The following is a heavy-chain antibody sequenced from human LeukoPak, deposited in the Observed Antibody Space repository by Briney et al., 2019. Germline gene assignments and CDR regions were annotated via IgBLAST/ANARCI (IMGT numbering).Heavy chain of an antibody. CDR2: INPTGST. D-gene: IGHD3-10*01. V-gene: IGHV4-34*01. Sequence: TGGSLRLSCAASGFTFSSYAMSWVRQTPVKGLEWIGEINPTGSTNYNSSLKSRLTISADTSNNQFSLNLSSVTAADTAVYYCARSFYYYGADALDIWGQGTKVTVSS. J-gene: IGHJ3*02. CDR1: GFTFSSYA. CDR3: ARSFYYYGADALDI.